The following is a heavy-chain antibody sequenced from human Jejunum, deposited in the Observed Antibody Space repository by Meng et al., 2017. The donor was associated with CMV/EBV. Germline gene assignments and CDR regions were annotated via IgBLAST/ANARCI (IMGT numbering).Heavy chain of an antibody. Sequence: QITLKESGPTLVKPTQTLTLTCAFSGLSSISSGVGVGWIRQPPGKALEWLALIYWDDDKRYSPSLRSRLTITKDTSKNEVVPTMTNMDPVDTGTYYCAHFVGGYYPSRPDYWGQGTLVTVSS. V-gene: IGHV2-5*02. CDR1: GLSSISSGVG. CDR2: IYWDDDK. J-gene: IGHJ4*02. D-gene: IGHD1-26*01. CDR3: AHFVGGYYPSRPDY.